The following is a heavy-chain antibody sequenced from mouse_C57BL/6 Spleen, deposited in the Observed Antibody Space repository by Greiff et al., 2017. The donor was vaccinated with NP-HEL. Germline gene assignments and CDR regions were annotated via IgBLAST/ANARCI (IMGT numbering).Heavy chain of an antibody. J-gene: IGHJ4*01. Sequence: EVKLMESEGGLVQPGSSMKLSCTASGFTFSDYYMAWVRQVPEKGLEWVANINYDGSSTYYLDSLKSRFIISRDNAKNILYLQMSSLKSEDTATYYCARVPITTVVANYAMDYWGQGTSVTVSS. D-gene: IGHD1-1*01. CDR1: GFTFSDYY. V-gene: IGHV5-16*01. CDR2: INYDGSST. CDR3: ARVPITTVVANYAMDY.